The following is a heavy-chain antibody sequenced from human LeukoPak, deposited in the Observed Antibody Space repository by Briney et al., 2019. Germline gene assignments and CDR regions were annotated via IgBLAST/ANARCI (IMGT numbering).Heavy chain of an antibody. V-gene: IGHV4-38-2*02. Sequence: PSETLSLTCTVSGYSISSGYYWGWIRQPPGKGLEWIGDIYHSGNTYYNMSLKSRVTISVDTSKNQFSLKLSSVTAADTAVYYCARVAKYGDYQGFDYWGQGTLVTVSS. CDR3: ARVAKYGDYQGFDY. J-gene: IGHJ4*02. CDR2: IYHSGNT. D-gene: IGHD4-17*01. CDR1: GYSISSGYY.